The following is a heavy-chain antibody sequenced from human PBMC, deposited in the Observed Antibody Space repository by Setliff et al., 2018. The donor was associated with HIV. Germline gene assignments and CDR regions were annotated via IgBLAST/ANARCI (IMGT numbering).Heavy chain of an antibody. CDR2: IDPSDSYT. D-gene: IGHD2-15*01. Sequence: PGESLKISCKASGYKFTGYWINWVRQMPGKGLEWMGRIDPSDSYTNYSPSFQGHVSISADRSISTAYPQWSSLKASDTAIYYCARHKNGGYSLDNWGQGTLVTVSS. V-gene: IGHV5-10-1*01. J-gene: IGHJ4*02. CDR1: GYKFTGYW. CDR3: ARHKNGGYSLDN.